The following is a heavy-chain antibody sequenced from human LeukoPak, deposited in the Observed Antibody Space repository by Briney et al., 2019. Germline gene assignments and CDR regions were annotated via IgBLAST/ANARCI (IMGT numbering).Heavy chain of an antibody. CDR3: AREVGYDSSPP. CDR2: ISSSGSVV. J-gene: IGHJ5*02. Sequence: PGGSLRLSCAASGFTFSSHGMNWFRQAPGKGLEWVSYISSSGSVVFCADSVKGRFTISRDNAKNALYLQMNSLRAEDTAVYHCAREVGYDSSPPWGQGTLVTVSS. CDR1: GFTFSSHG. D-gene: IGHD3-3*01. V-gene: IGHV3-48*01.